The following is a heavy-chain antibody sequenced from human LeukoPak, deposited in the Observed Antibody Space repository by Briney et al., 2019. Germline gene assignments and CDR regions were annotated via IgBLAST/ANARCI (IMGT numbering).Heavy chain of an antibody. CDR1: GGSISSYY. CDR3: ARAHDKQLPAAIAYFDY. D-gene: IGHD2-2*01. J-gene: IGHJ4*02. V-gene: IGHV4-34*01. Sequence: PSETLSLTCTVSGGSISSYYWSWIRQPPGKGLEWIGEINHSGSTNYNPPLKSRVTISVDTSKNQFSLKLSSVTAADTAVYYCARAHDKQLPAAIAYFDYWGQGTLVTVSS. CDR2: INHSGST.